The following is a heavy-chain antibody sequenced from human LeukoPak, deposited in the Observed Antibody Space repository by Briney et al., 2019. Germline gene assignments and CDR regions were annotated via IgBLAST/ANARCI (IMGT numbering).Heavy chain of an antibody. J-gene: IGHJ4*02. D-gene: IGHD6-19*01. CDR3: ARRTVSGWYFDY. Sequence: GESLKISCEGSGYTFSTYWIGWVRPMPGKGLEWMGFIYPGDSDTTYSPSFQGQVAFSVDKSISTAYLQWGSLKASDTAIYYCARRTVSGWYFDYWGQGTLVTVSS. CDR2: IYPGDSDT. V-gene: IGHV5-51*01. CDR1: GYTFSTYW.